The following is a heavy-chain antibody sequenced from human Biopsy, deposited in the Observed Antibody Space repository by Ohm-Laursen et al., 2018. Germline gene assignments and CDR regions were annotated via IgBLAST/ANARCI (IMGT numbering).Heavy chain of an antibody. D-gene: IGHD6-19*01. CDR1: GRSISSDY. Sequence: GTLSLTCTVSGRSISSDYWSWIRQTPAKGLEWIGYIYYIGSTNYNPSLKSRVTISVDTSKNQISLRLNSVTAADTAVYYCARATYSTGWPYYYFYGMDVWGQGTTVTVSS. CDR3: ARATYSTGWPYYYFYGMDV. V-gene: IGHV4-59*01. J-gene: IGHJ6*02. CDR2: IYYIGST.